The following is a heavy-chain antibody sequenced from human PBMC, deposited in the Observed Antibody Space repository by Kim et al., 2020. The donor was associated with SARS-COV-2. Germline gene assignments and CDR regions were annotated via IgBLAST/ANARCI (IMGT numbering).Heavy chain of an antibody. J-gene: IGHJ4*02. CDR1: GGSISSYY. Sequence: SETLSLTCTVSGGSISSYYWNWIRQPAGKRPEWIGRIYTTGNTYYNPSLKSRVTMSVDTSMNQFSLRLTSVTPADTAVYYCARGAFSTLYPFDFWGQGT. CDR2: IYTTGNT. V-gene: IGHV4-4*07. CDR3: ARGAFSTLYPFDF. D-gene: IGHD6-13*01.